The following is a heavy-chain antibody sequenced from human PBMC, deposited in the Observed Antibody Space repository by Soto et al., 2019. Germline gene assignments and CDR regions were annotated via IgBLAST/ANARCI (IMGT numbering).Heavy chain of an antibody. Sequence: ASETLSLTCTVSGGSISSGDYYWSWIRQPPGKGLEWIGYIYYSGSTYYNPSLKSRVTISVDTSKNQFSLKLSSVTAADTAGYYCARAQRRGYSGYEDYWGQGTLVTVSS. D-gene: IGHD5-12*01. J-gene: IGHJ4*02. CDR3: ARAQRRGYSGYEDY. V-gene: IGHV4-30-4*01. CDR1: GGSISSGDYY. CDR2: IYYSGST.